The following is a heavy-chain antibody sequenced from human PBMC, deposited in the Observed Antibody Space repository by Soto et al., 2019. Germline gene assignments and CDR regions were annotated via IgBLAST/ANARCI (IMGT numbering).Heavy chain of an antibody. CDR1: GGSISSYY. D-gene: IGHD2-15*01. V-gene: IGHV4-59*08. CDR3: ARQAGYCSGGSCYHDAFDI. CDR2: IYYSGST. J-gene: IGHJ3*02. Sequence: PSETLSLTCTVSGGSISSYYWSWIRQPPGKGLEWIGYIYYSGSTNYNPSLKSRVTISVDTSKNQFSLKLSSVTAADTAVYYCARQAGYCSGGSCYHDAFDIRGQGTMVTVSS.